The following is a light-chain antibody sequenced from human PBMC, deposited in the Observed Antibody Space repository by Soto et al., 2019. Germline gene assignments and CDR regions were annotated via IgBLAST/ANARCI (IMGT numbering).Light chain of an antibody. V-gene: IGKV1-5*01. Sequence: DIQMTKSPSTLSASVGARVTITCRASQSISSWLAWYQQKPGKAPNLLIYDASSLESGVPSRFSVIGSGTEFTLTISSLKPDDFATDYCQQYHSLWTFGQGTNVDI. J-gene: IGKJ1*01. CDR2: DAS. CDR3: QQYHSLWT. CDR1: QSISSW.